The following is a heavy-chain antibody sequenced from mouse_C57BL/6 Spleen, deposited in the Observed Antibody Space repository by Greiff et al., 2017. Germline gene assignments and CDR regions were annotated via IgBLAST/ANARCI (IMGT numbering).Heavy chain of an antibody. CDR1: GYTFTSYW. CDR3: ARGGLTTDGDSEV. Sequence: VQLQQPGAELVMPGASVKLSCKASGYTFTSYWMHWVKQRPGQGLEWIGEIDPSDSYTNYNQKFKGKSTLTVDKSSSTAYMQLSSLTSEDSAVYYCARGGLTTDGDSEVWGTGTTRTVSS. CDR2: IDPSDSYT. V-gene: IGHV1-69*01. J-gene: IGHJ1*03. D-gene: IGHD2-12*01.